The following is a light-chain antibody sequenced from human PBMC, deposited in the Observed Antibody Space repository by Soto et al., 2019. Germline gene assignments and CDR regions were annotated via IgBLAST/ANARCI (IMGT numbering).Light chain of an antibody. V-gene: IGLV2-14*03. CDR3: SSFTSSSTHV. CDR1: SSDVGAYTF. CDR2: DVS. Sequence: QSALTQPASVSGSPGQSITISCTGTSSDVGAYTFVSWYQQHPDKVPKLMIFDVSRRPSGVSDRFSGSKSGNTASLTISGLQPEDEADYYCSSFTSSSTHVFGSGTKLTVL. J-gene: IGLJ1*01.